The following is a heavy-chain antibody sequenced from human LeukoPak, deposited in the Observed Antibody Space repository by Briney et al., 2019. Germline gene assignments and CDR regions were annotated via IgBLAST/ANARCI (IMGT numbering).Heavy chain of an antibody. CDR2: IYHSGST. CDR1: GYSISSGYY. Sequence: SETLSLTCTLSGYSISSGYYWGWIRPPPGTGLGWIGSIYHSGSTYYNPSLKSRVTISVDTSKNEFSLKLSSVTAADTAVYYCARARTSLAFDPWAEGTLVTVSS. CDR3: ARARTSLAFDP. V-gene: IGHV4-38-2*02. D-gene: IGHD1-7*01. J-gene: IGHJ5*02.